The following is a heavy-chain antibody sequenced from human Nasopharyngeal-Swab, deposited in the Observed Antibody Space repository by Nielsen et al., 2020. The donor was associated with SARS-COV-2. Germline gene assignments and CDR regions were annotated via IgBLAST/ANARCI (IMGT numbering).Heavy chain of an antibody. CDR1: GFTFSISA. V-gene: IGHV3-23*01. CDR3: AKLGDY. J-gene: IGHJ4*02. Sequence: GGSLRLSCAASGFTFSISAMSWVRQAPGKGLEWVSSISDSGDDTYYADSVKGRFSISRDNSKNTLDLQMNSLRAEDTAVYYCAKLGDYWGQGMLVTVPS. CDR2: ISDSGDDT.